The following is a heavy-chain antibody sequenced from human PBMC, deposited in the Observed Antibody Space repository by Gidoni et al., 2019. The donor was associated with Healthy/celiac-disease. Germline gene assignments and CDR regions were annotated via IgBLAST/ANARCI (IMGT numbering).Heavy chain of an antibody. V-gene: IGHV4-34*01. Sequence: QVQLQQWGAGLLKPSETLSLTCAVYGGSFSGYYWSWIRQPPGKGLEWIGEINHSGSTNYNPSLKSRVTISVDTSKNQSSLKLSSVTAADTAVYYCARGRALLWFGGGAYFDYWGQGTLVTVSS. J-gene: IGHJ4*02. CDR2: INHSGST. CDR3: ARGRALLWFGGGAYFDY. CDR1: GGSFSGYY. D-gene: IGHD3-10*01.